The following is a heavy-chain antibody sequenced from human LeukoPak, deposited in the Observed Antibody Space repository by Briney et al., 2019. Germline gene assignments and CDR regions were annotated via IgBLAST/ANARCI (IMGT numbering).Heavy chain of an antibody. D-gene: IGHD2-21*02. CDR3: AKNLLSGRGGDGVAFDY. Sequence: EASVKVSCKASGYTFTSYYMHWVRQAPGQGLEWMGWISAYNGNTNYAQKLQGRVTMTTDTSTSTAYMELRSLRSDDTAVYYCAKNLLSGRGGDGVAFDYWGQGTLVTVSS. CDR2: ISAYNGNT. V-gene: IGHV1-18*04. J-gene: IGHJ4*02. CDR1: GYTFTSYY.